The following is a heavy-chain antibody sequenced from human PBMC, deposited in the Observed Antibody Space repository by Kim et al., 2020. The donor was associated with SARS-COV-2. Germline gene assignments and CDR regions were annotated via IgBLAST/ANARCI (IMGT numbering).Heavy chain of an antibody. Sequence: ASVKVSCKASGYTFTSYGISWVRQAPGQGLEWMGWISAYNGNTNYAQKLQGRVTMTTDTSTSTAYMELRSLRSDDTAVYYCARVRLIRYFDLPRGFGDGFDYWGQGTLVTVSS. CDR3: ARVRLIRYFDLPRGFGDGFDY. V-gene: IGHV1-18*01. CDR1: GYTFTSYG. J-gene: IGHJ4*02. CDR2: ISAYNGNT. D-gene: IGHD3-9*01.